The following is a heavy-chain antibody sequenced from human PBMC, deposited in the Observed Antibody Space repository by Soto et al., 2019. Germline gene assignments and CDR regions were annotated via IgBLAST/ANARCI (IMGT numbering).Heavy chain of an antibody. CDR3: AKGGSSWTEWFDP. CDR1: GYPLTATY. D-gene: IGHD6-13*01. CDR2: INPSSGGT. Sequence: ASVKVCCKASGYPLTATYLHWVRQAPGQGLEWMGWINPSSGGTKEAQKFRGRVTMTRDTSISAAYMELSRLTSDDTAVYYCAKGGSSWTEWFDPWGQGTLVTVSS. J-gene: IGHJ5*02. V-gene: IGHV1-2*02.